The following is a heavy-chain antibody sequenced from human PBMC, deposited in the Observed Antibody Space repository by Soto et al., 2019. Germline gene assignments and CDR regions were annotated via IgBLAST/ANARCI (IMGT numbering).Heavy chain of an antibody. D-gene: IGHD3-22*01. CDR2: IYYSGST. CDR1: GGSISSSSYY. V-gene: IGHV4-39*01. J-gene: IGHJ4*02. Sequence: QLQLQESGPGLVKPSETLSLTCTVSGGSISSSSYYWGWIRQPPGKGLEWIGSIYYSGSTYYNPSLKRGVTISADTSKNQFSLKLSSVTAADTAVYYCAGGVGITMIVVALDYWGQGTLVTVSS. CDR3: AGGVGITMIVVALDY.